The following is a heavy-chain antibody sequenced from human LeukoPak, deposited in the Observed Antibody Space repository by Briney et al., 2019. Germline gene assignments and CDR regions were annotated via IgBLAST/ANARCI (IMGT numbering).Heavy chain of an antibody. V-gene: IGHV3-53*01. D-gene: IGHD3-10*01. CDR3: ARVGGH. J-gene: IGHJ4*02. CDR1: GLTVSKNY. Sequence: GGSLRLSCAASGLTVSKNYMSWVRQAPGKGLESVSVIYSGGGTYYADSVRGRFTISRDHSKTTLYLQMNSLRVEDSAVYYCARVGGHWGQGTLVTVSS. CDR2: IYSGGGT.